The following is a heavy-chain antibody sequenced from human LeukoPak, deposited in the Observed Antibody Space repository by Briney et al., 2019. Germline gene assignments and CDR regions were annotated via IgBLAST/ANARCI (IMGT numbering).Heavy chain of an antibody. V-gene: IGHV4-38-2*01. CDR3: ARCQHYFDSSAYPRPDYFDY. CDR1: GYSISSGYY. J-gene: IGHJ4*02. Sequence: SETLSLTCAVSGYSISSGYYWGWIRQPPGKGLEWVGNIYHTGSTYYNPSLKGRVTISGDTSKNQFSLKLSSVTAADTAVYYCARCQHYFDSSAYPRPDYFDYWGRGTLVTVSS. D-gene: IGHD3-22*01. CDR2: IYHTGST.